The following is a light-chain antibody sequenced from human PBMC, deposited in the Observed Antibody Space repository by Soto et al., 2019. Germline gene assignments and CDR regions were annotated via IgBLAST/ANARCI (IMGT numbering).Light chain of an antibody. CDR2: GAS. Sequence: EFVLTQSPATLSVSPGERSTLSCRASQSVSSNLAWYQQKPGKAPRLLIYGASTRATGIPARFSGSGSGTEFTLTISSLQSEDFAVYYCQQYNNWPRAFGQGTKGDIK. V-gene: IGKV3-15*01. J-gene: IGKJ1*01. CDR1: QSVSSN. CDR3: QQYNNWPRA.